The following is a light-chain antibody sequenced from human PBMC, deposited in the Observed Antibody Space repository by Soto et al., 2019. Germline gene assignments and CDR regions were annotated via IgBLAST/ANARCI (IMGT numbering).Light chain of an antibody. V-gene: IGKV1-5*01. CDR1: QRIGAS. Sequence: DIQMTQSPSTLSASVGDRVTITCRATQRIGASLAWYQQQPGKGPKLLIYDASTLETGVPTRFSGSGSGTEFTVTISSLQPDDFASYYCQQYTSYPYTFGQGTKLMI. CDR2: DAS. J-gene: IGKJ2*01. CDR3: QQYTSYPYT.